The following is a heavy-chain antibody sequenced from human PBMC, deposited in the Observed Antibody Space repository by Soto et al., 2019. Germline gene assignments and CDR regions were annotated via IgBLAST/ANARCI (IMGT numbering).Heavy chain of an antibody. CDR3: VRLVSLGGDEDC. Sequence: QVQLQESGPGLVKPSETLSLTCTVSGDSASGGSFYWTWIRQPPGKGLEWIGYTYYSGSTNYSPTLKRRLTMPVDTAKNQFSVNLMSVTAADTAIYYCVRLVSLGGDEDCWGQGIPVAV. J-gene: IGHJ4*02. CDR1: GDSASGGSFY. D-gene: IGHD2-21*02. CDR2: TYYSGST. V-gene: IGHV4-61*01.